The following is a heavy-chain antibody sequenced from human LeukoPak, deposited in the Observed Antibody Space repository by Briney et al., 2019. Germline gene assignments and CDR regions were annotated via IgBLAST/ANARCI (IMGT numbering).Heavy chain of an antibody. J-gene: IGHJ4*02. CDR3: AREQQQLVRLFDY. CDR2: INSDGSSS. CDR1: GFTFSRYW. Sequence: GGSLRLSCAVSGFTFSRYWMHWVRHVPGKGLVWVSRINSDGSSSSYADSVKGRFTISRDNAKNTLYLQMNSLRAEDTAVYYCAREQQQLVRLFDYWGQGTLVTVSS. V-gene: IGHV3-74*01. D-gene: IGHD6-13*01.